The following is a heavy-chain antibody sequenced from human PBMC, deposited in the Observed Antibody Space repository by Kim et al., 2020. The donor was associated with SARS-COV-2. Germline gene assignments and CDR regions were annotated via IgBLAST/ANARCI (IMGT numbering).Heavy chain of an antibody. V-gene: IGHV1-2*02. J-gene: IGHJ5*02. CDR1: GYPFSDYY. CDR3: ARDGAVPGSHNGFDT. CDR2: INPKNADT. D-gene: IGHD6-19*01. Sequence: ASVKVSCKASGYPFSDYYIHWMRQAPGQGLEWMGWINPKNADTRSAQKFQGRVTMTADTSIRTTYMELSRLTTDDTAVYFCARDGAVPGSHNGFDTWGQG.